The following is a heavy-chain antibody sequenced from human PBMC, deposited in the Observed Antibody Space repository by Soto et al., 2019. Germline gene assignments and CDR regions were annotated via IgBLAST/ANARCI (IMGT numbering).Heavy chain of an antibody. D-gene: IGHD7-27*01. CDR3: ARIIWGGAS. CDR1: GGSVSSGSYH. CDR2: KPYTGSP. J-gene: IGHJ5*02. V-gene: IGHV4-61*01. Sequence: QVQLQGSGPGLVKPSETLSLTCSVSGGSVSSGSYHWRWIRQPLGKELEWIGFKPYTGSPDYNPALMSRVGISIDRSNYQCYRKLTSVSAAGLAEYFCARIIWGGASWGQGTLVSVSS.